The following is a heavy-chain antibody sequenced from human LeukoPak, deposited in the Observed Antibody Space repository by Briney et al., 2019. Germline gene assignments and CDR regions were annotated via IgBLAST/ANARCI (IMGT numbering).Heavy chain of an antibody. V-gene: IGHV1-18*01. CDR3: ARTGEYYYDSSGYYYSNWFDP. CDR2: ISAYNGNT. CDR1: GYTFTSYG. J-gene: IGHJ5*02. D-gene: IGHD3-22*01. Sequence: ASVKVSCKASGYTFTSYGISWVRQAPGQGLEWMGWISAYNGNTNYAQKLQGRVTMTTDTSTSTAYMELRSLRSDDTAVYYCARTGEYYYDSSGYYYSNWFDPWGQGTLVTVSS.